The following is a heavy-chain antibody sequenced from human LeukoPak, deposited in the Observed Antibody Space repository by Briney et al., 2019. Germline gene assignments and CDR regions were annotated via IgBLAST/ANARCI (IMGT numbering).Heavy chain of an antibody. CDR2: MYLSGTT. CDR1: GGSISSSNW. Sequence: SETLSLTCAVSGGSISSSNWWSWVRQPPGKGLEWIGEMYLSGTTHSNPSVKSRVTISIDKSKNQFFLNLSSVTAADTAVYYCAGLVGRYSSGLYYYYFDYWGQGTLVTVSS. D-gene: IGHD3-22*01. J-gene: IGHJ4*02. V-gene: IGHV4-4*02. CDR3: AGLVGRYSSGLYYYYFDY.